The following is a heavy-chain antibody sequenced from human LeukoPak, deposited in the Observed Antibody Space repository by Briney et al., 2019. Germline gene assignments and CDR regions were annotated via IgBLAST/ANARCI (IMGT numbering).Heavy chain of an antibody. J-gene: IGHJ5*02. V-gene: IGHV1-46*01. Sequence: ASVKVSCKASGYTFTSYYMHWVRQAPGQGLEWMGIINPSGGSTSYAQKFQGRVTMTRDTSTSTVYMELSSLRSEDTAVYYCARTSQYYDISTGYQPHNWFDPWGQGTLVTVSS. CDR1: GYTFTSYY. CDR2: INPSGGST. D-gene: IGHD3-9*01. CDR3: ARTSQYYDISTGYQPHNWFDP.